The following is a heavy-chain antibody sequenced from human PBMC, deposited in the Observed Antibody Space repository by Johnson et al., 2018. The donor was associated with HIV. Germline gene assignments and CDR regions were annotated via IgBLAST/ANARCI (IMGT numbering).Heavy chain of an antibody. Sequence: QEQLVESGGGVVQPGRSLRLSCAASGFTFRSYGMHWVRQAPGKGLEWVAVISDDGSNKYYADSVKGRFTIPRDNSKNTLYLQMNSLRVGDTAVYYCAKVLVLVGVVAANLGAFDIWGQGTMVTVSS. J-gene: IGHJ3*02. CDR3: AKVLVLVGVVAANLGAFDI. D-gene: IGHD2-15*01. CDR2: ISDDGSNK. V-gene: IGHV3-30*18. CDR1: GFTFRSYG.